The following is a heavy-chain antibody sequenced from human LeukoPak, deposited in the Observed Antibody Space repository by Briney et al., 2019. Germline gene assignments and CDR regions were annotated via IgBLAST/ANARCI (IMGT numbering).Heavy chain of an antibody. CDR3: AKNSPKPAGTYFQH. CDR1: GFAFSSYT. J-gene: IGHJ1*01. V-gene: IGHV3-23*01. CDR2: ITTSGAT. Sequence: GRSLRLSCAASGFAFSSYTMTWVRLAPAPGKVLESVSTITTSGATYYADSVKGRFTISRDNSKNTLYLQMNSLRAEDTAVYYCAKNSPKPAGTYFQHCGQGTLVTVSS. D-gene: IGHD2-2*01.